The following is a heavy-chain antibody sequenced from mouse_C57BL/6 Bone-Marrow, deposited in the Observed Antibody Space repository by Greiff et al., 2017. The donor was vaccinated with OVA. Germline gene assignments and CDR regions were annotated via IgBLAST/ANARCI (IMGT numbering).Heavy chain of an antibody. CDR3: GDNYVAY. J-gene: IGHJ3*01. V-gene: IGHV1-82*01. Sequence: VQLQESGPELVKPGASVKISCKASGYAFSSSWMNWVKQRPGKGLEWIGRIYPGDGDTNYNGKFKGKATLTADKSSSTAYMQLSSLTSEDSAVYFCGDNYVAYWGQGTLVTVSA. CDR2: IYPGDGDT. D-gene: IGHD1-3*01. CDR1: GYAFSSSW.